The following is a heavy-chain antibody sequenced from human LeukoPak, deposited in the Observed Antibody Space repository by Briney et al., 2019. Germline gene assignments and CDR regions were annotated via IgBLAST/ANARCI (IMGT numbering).Heavy chain of an antibody. D-gene: IGHD5-24*01. V-gene: IGHV4-59*08. CDR1: GTSISSLY. CDR2: IYYTGST. CDR3: ARAYVGMSTLRDFGC. J-gene: IGHJ4*02. Sequence: PSETLSLTCSVSGTSISSLYWSWIRPPPGKGMEWIGYIYYTGSTNYNPSLKSPVTIFVDTSKNQFSLRLSSVTAADTAVYYCARAYVGMSTLRDFGCWGQGTLVTVSS.